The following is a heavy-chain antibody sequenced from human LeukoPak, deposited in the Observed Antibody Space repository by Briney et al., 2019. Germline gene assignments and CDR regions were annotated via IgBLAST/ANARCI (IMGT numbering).Heavy chain of an antibody. D-gene: IGHD3-22*01. J-gene: IGHJ4*02. V-gene: IGHV1-69*04. Sequence: SVKVSCKASGGTFSSYAISWVRQAPGQGLEWMGRIIPIFGIANYAQKFQGRVTITAVKSTSTAYMELSSLRSEDTAVYYCARVSVRGSDYYDSSGYHYWGQGTLVTVSS. CDR3: ARVSVRGSDYYDSSGYHY. CDR1: GGTFSSYA. CDR2: IIPIFGIA.